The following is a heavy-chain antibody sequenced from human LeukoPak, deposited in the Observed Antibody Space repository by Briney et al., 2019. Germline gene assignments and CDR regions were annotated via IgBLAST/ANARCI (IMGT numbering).Heavy chain of an antibody. CDR3: AKGPVVTFDI. V-gene: IGHV3-30*18. J-gene: IGHJ3*02. D-gene: IGHD2-15*01. CDR1: GFIFSTFG. Sequence: GRSLRLSCVASGFIFSTFGMHWVRQAPGKGLEWVAFISHDGNDKYYADSVKGRFAISRDNSHNTLYLQINSLRAEDTAVYYCAKGPVVTFDIWGQGTMVTVSS. CDR2: ISHDGNDK.